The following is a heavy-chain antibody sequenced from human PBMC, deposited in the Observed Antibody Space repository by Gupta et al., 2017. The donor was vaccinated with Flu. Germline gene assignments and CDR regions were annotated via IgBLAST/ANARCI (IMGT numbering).Heavy chain of an antibody. Sequence: EVQLLESGGGLVQPGGSLRLSCAASGFPFSSYAMSWVRQAPGKGLEWVSAISGSGGSTYYADSVKGRFTISRDNSKNTLYLQMNSLRAEDTAVYYCAKDSGAYSGSYYRSGPPLPYHDYWGQGTLVTVSS. CDR2: ISGSGGST. V-gene: IGHV3-23*01. CDR3: AKDSGAYSGSYYRSGPPLPYHDY. CDR1: GFPFSSYA. D-gene: IGHD1-26*01. J-gene: IGHJ4*02.